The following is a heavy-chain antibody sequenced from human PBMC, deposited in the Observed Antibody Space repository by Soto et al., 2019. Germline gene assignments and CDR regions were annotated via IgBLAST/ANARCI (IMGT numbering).Heavy chain of an antibody. Sequence: EVQLVESGGVVVRPGGSLRLSCAASGFTFDDFTMHWVRQAPGRGLEWVSLITWDGLRTYYADSVEGRFTISRDNSKNSLYLQMNSLTTEDSDLYYCAKDGGHGDFGPGFWGQGTLVTVSS. V-gene: IGHV3-43*01. CDR1: GFTFDDFT. CDR3: AKDGGHGDFGPGF. J-gene: IGHJ1*01. D-gene: IGHD4-17*01. CDR2: ITWDGLRT.